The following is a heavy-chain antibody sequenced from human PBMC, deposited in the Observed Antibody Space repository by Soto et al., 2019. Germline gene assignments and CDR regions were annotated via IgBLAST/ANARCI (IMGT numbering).Heavy chain of an antibody. CDR2: IIPIFGTA. CDR3: ARDAIVGATQYFDY. J-gene: IGHJ4*02. Sequence: SVKVSCKASGGTFSSYAISWVRQAPGQGLEWMGGIIPIFGTANYAQKFQGRVTITADESTSTAYMELSSLRSEDTAVYYRARDAIVGATQYFDYWGQGTLVTVSS. V-gene: IGHV1-69*13. CDR1: GGTFSSYA. D-gene: IGHD1-26*01.